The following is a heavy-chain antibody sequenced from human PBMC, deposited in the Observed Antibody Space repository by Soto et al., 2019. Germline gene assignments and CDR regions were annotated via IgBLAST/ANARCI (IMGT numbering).Heavy chain of an antibody. CDR2: ISYDGSNK. CDR3: ARDGGAYCGGDCYSYFDY. CDR1: GFTFSSYA. V-gene: IGHV3-30-3*01. D-gene: IGHD2-21*02. Sequence: QVQLVESGGGVVQPGRSLRLSCAASGFTFSSYAMHWVRQAPGKGLEWVAVISYDGSNKYYADSVKGRFTISRDNSKNTLYLQMNSLRAEDTAVYYCARDGGAYCGGDCYSYFDYWGQGTLVTVSS. J-gene: IGHJ4*02.